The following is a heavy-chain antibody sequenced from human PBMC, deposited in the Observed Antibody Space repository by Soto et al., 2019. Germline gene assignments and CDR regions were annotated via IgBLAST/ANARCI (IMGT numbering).Heavy chain of an antibody. CDR2: MNPNSGNT. CDR3: ASTIMITFGGVIREYYMDV. V-gene: IGHV1-8*01. Sequence: ASVKVSCKASGYTFTSYDINWVRQATGQGLEWMGWMNPNSGNTGYAQKFQGRVTMTRNTSISTAYMELSSLRSEDTAVYYCASTIMITFGGVIREYYMDVWGKGTTVTVAS. CDR1: GYTFTSYD. D-gene: IGHD3-16*01. J-gene: IGHJ6*03.